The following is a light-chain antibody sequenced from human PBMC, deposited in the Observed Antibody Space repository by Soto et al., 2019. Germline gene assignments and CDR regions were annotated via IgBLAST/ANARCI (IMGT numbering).Light chain of an antibody. CDR1: QSLLQTNGNTY. J-gene: IGKJ4*01. Sequence: DIVMTQSPLSLPVTPGEPASISCRSSQSLLQTNGNTYLDWYLQKPGQSPQLLISLATNRASGVPDWFSGSGSGTDFTLKISRVEAEDVGVYYCMQALQTPFTFGGGTKVEIK. V-gene: IGKV2-28*01. CDR3: MQALQTPFT. CDR2: LAT.